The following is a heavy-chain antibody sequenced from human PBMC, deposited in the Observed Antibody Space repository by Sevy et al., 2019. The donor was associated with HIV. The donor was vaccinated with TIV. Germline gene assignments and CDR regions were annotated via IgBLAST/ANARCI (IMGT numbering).Heavy chain of an antibody. Sequence: ASVKVSCKASGYTFTSYDINWVRQATGQGLEWMGWMNPNSGNTGYAQKFQGRVTMTRNTSISTAYMELGSLRSEDTAVYYCARAAVAGTRAWFDPWGQGTLVTVSS. CDR1: GYTFTSYD. V-gene: IGHV1-8*01. CDR3: ARAAVAGTRAWFDP. J-gene: IGHJ5*02. D-gene: IGHD6-19*01. CDR2: MNPNSGNT.